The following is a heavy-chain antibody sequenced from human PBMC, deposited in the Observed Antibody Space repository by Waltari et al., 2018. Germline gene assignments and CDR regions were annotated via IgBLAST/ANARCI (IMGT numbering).Heavy chain of an antibody. CDR2: IWYDGSNK. CDR3: ARERIAAAAGYYGMDV. J-gene: IGHJ6*02. Sequence: QVQMVESGGGVVTPVRSLRLPCAASGFTFSSSATHCVPQAPGKGLAWLAVIWYDGSNKYYADSVKGRFTISRDNSKNTLYLQMNSLRAEDTAVYYCARERIAAAAGYYGMDVWGQGTTVTVSS. V-gene: IGHV3-33*01. CDR1: GFTFSSSA. D-gene: IGHD6-13*01.